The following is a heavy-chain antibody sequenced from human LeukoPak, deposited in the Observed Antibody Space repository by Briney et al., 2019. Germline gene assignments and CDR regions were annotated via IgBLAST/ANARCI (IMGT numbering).Heavy chain of an antibody. CDR1: GGSISSYY. D-gene: IGHD6-6*01. J-gene: IGHJ4*02. Sequence: SETLSLTCTVSGGSISSYYWSWIRQPPGKGLEWIGYIYYSGSTNYNPSLKSRVTISVDTSKNQFSLKLSSVTAADTAVYYCARDRSSDFDYWGQGTLVTVSS. CDR3: ARDRSSDFDY. CDR2: IYYSGST. V-gene: IGHV4-59*12.